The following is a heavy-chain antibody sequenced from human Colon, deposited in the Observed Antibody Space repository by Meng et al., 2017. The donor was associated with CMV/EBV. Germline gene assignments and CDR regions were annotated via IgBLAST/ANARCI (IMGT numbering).Heavy chain of an antibody. V-gene: IGHV3-21*06. D-gene: IGHD3-3*01. CDR2: ISSRSTLM. J-gene: IGHJ5*02. Sequence: GESLKISCAASGFTFSSYWMSWVRQAPGKGLEWVSSISSRSTLMYYANSVRGRFAISRDNANNSLYLQMNGLRAEDTAVYYCARDIKSYDFWSGYRHLDPWGQGTRVTVSS. CDR3: ARDIKSYDFWSGYRHLDP. CDR1: GFTFSSYW.